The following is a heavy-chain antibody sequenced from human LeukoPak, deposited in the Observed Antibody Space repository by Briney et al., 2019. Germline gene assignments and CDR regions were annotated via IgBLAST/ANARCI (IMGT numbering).Heavy chain of an antibody. D-gene: IGHD5-12*01. CDR3: ARGARGYGGPYYYYGMDV. V-gene: IGHV1-69*01. CDR2: IIPIFGTA. Sequence: ASVTDSCKASGGTFSSYAISWVRQAPGQGLEWMGGIIPIFGTANYAQKFLGRVTITADESTSTAYMELSSLRSEDTAVYYCARGARGYGGPYYYYGMDVWGKGTTVTVSS. CDR1: GGTFSSYA. J-gene: IGHJ6*04.